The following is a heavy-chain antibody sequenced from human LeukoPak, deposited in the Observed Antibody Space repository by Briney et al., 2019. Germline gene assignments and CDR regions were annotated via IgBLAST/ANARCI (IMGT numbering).Heavy chain of an antibody. CDR2: ISSSGSTI. J-gene: IGHJ4*02. Sequence: GGSLRLSCAASGFTFSSYEMNWVRQAPGKGLEWISYISSSGSTIYYVDSVKGRFTISRDNAKNSLYLQMNSLRAEDTAVYYCARLGTRADYWGQGTLVTVSS. CDR3: ARLGTRADY. CDR1: GFTFSSYE. V-gene: IGHV3-48*03. D-gene: IGHD3-16*01.